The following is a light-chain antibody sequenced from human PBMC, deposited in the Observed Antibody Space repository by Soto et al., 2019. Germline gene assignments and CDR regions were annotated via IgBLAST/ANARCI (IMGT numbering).Light chain of an antibody. CDR3: QQYDNLPIT. Sequence: DIQMTQSPSSLSASVGDRVTITCQASQDISNYLNWYQQKPGKAPKLLIYYASNLETGVPSRFSGSGSGTDFTFTISSLKPEDIATYYCQQYDNLPITFGGGTKVEIK. CDR1: QDISNY. CDR2: YAS. V-gene: IGKV1-33*01. J-gene: IGKJ4*01.